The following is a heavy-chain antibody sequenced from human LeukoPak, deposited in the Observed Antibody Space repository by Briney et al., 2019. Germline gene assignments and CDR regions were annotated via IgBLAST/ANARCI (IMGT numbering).Heavy chain of an antibody. D-gene: IGHD3-10*01. CDR1: GFTFNNYW. V-gene: IGHV3-74*01. CDR3: ARGYYYGSGSLNWFDP. J-gene: IGHJ5*02. Sequence: GGSLRLSCAASGFTFNNYWMHWVRQAPGKGLVWVSRINSDGSSTSYADSVKGRFTISRDNAKNTLYLQMNSLRAEDTAVYYCARGYYYGSGSLNWFDPWGQGTLVTVSS. CDR2: INSDGSST.